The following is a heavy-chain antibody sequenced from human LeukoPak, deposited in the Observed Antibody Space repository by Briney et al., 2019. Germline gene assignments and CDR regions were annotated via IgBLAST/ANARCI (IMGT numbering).Heavy chain of an antibody. D-gene: IGHD3-16*02. J-gene: IGHJ4*02. V-gene: IGHV1-18*01. CDR1: GYTFTSYG. CDR3: ARDLLYDYVWGSYRYRSDY. Sequence: SVKVSCKASGYTFTSYGISWVRQAPGQGLEWMGWISAYNGNTNYAQKLQGRVTMTTDTSTSTAYMELRSLRSDDTAVYYCARDLLYDYVWGSYRYRSDYWGQGTLVTVSS. CDR2: ISAYNGNT.